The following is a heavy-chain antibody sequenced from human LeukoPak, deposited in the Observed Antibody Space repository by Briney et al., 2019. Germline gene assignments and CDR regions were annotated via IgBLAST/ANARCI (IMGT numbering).Heavy chain of an antibody. CDR3: ATYSSLNAREFQY. D-gene: IGHD3-22*01. V-gene: IGHV3-7*01. Sequence: GGSLRLSCEGSGFTFSNYWMSWVRQAPGKGLEWVANIKTDGSEKYYVDSVKGRFTISRDNAKNSMYLQMNSLRAEDTAVYYCATYSSLNAREFQYWGQGTLVTVSS. CDR2: IKTDGSEK. CDR1: GFTFSNYW. J-gene: IGHJ1*01.